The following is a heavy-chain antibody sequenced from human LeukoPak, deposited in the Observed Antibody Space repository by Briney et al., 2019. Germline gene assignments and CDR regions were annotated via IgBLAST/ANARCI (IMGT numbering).Heavy chain of an antibody. Sequence: PGGSLRLSCAASGFTFSTYSMNWVRQAPGKGLEWVSGINWNGGSTGYADSVKGRFTISRDNAKNSLYLQMNSLRAEDTALYYCARTETTPDYYYYMDVWGKGTTVTVSS. D-gene: IGHD4-17*01. V-gene: IGHV3-20*04. CDR2: INWNGGST. J-gene: IGHJ6*03. CDR3: ARTETTPDYYYYMDV. CDR1: GFTFSTYS.